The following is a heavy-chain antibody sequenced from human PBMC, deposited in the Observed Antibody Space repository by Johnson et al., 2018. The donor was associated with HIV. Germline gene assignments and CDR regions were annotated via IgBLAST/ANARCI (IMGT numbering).Heavy chain of an antibody. CDR2: IYSGGNT. CDR1: GFTFSDYY. Sequence: VQLVESGGGLVQPGGSLRLSCAASGFTFSDYYMSWIRQAPGKGLEWVSVIYSGGNTYYADSVKGRFTISRDNAKNSLYLQMNSLRAEDTALYYCARVDSSGYYYDSSGYDIWGQGTMVTVSS. V-gene: IGHV3-66*01. J-gene: IGHJ3*02. D-gene: IGHD3-22*01. CDR3: ARVDSSGYYYDSSGYDI.